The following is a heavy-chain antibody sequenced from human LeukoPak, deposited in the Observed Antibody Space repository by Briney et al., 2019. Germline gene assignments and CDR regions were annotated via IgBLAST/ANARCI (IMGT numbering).Heavy chain of an antibody. CDR2: IYSGGST. V-gene: IGHV3-66*01. CDR1: GFTVSSNY. CDR3: ARDRGAAAENYYYGMDV. Sequence: PGGSLRLSCAASGFTVSSNYMSWVRQAPGKGLEWVSVIYSGGSTYYADSVKGRFTISRDNSKNTLYLQMNSLRAEDTAVYYCARDRGAAAENYYYGMDVWGQGTTVTVSS. J-gene: IGHJ6*02. D-gene: IGHD6-13*01.